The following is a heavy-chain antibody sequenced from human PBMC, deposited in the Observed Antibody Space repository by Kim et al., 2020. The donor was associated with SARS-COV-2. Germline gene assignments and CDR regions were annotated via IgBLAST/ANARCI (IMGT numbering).Heavy chain of an antibody. V-gene: IGHV4-31*03. D-gene: IGHD3-22*01. J-gene: IGHJ6*02. CDR1: GGSISSGGYY. CDR3: ARDTRITMIVAAESGGYYYYGMDV. CDR2: IYYSGST. Sequence: SETLSLTCTVSGGSISSGGYYWSWIRQHPGKGLEWIGYIYYSGSTYYNPSLKSRVTISVDTSKNQFSLKLSSVTAADTAVYYCARDTRITMIVAAESGGYYYYGMDVWGQGTTVTVSS.